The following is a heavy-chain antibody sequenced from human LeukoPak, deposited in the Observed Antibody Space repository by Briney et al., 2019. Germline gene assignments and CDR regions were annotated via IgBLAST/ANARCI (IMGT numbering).Heavy chain of an antibody. CDR2: MNPNSGNT. D-gene: IGHD1-14*01. Sequence: LRASVTVSCRASGYTFTSYDINWVRQATGQGLEWMGWMNPNSGNTGYAQKFQGRVTMTRNASISTAYMELSSLRSEDTAVYYCARVPLPNYYYGMDVWGQGTTVTVSS. V-gene: IGHV1-8*01. CDR1: GYTFTSYD. CDR3: ARVPLPNYYYGMDV. J-gene: IGHJ6*02.